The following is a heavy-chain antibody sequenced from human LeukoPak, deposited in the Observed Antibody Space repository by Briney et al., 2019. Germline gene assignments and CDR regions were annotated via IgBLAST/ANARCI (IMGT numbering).Heavy chain of an antibody. V-gene: IGHV5-51*01. CDR3: ARRGSIVEVQADAFDI. J-gene: IGHJ3*02. CDR1: GYSFTSYW. CDR2: IYPGDSDT. Sequence: GESLKISCKGSGYSFTSYWIGWVRQMPGKGLEWMGIIYPGDSDTRYSPSFQGQVTISADKSISTAYLQWSSLKASDTAMYYCARRGSIVEVQADAFDIWGQGTMVTVSS. D-gene: IGHD3-22*01.